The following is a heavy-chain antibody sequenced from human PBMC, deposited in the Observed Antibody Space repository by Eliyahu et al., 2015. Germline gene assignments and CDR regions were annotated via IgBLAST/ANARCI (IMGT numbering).Heavy chain of an antibody. CDR1: GXSXXPXXYY. Sequence: QLQLQESGPGLVKPSETLSLTCXVXGXSXXPXXYYWGWXRQPPGKALEWIGNIYYSVSTYYNPSLKSRVTISVDTSKNQFSLKLSSVTAADTAVYYCAADSGWYSDFDYWGQGTLVTVSS. J-gene: IGHJ4*02. V-gene: IGHV4-39*01. CDR3: AADSGWYSDFDY. D-gene: IGHD6-19*01. CDR2: IYYSVST.